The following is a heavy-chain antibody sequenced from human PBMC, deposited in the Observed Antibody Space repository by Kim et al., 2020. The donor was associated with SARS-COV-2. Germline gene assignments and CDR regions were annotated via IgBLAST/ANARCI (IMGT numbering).Heavy chain of an antibody. V-gene: IGHV4-59*13. CDR1: GGSISSFY. CDR2: VFYNGAA. J-gene: IGHJ4*02. Sequence: SETLSLTCSVSGGSISSFYWTWIRQPPGKALELIGYVFYNGAAKYNPSFESRVTISVDTSKNQFSLNLRSMTAADTAIYYCARGILSLSGNDWLRSFDFWGQENLVLVSS. CDR3: ARGILSLSGNDWLRSFDF. D-gene: IGHD5-12*01.